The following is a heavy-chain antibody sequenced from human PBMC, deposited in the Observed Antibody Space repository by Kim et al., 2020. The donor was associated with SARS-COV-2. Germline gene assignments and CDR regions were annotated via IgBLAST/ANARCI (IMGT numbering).Heavy chain of an antibody. V-gene: IGHV4-39*01. D-gene: IGHD2-2*01. CDR1: GGSISSSSYY. J-gene: IGHJ3*02. CDR3: ARQGLPHSDAFDI. Sequence: SETLSLTCTVSGGSISSSSYYWGWIRQPPGKGLEWIGSIYYSGSTYYNPSLKSRVTISVDTSKNQFSLKLSSVTAADTAVYYCARQGLPHSDAFDIWGQGTMVTVSS. CDR2: IYYSGST.